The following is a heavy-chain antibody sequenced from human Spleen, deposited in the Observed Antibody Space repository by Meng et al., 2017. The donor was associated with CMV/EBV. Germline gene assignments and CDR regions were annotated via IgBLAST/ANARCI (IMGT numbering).Heavy chain of an antibody. D-gene: IGHD6-19*01. CDR1: GFTFSSYA. J-gene: IGHJ4*02. CDR2: ISYDGSNK. CDR3: ARDSSAIDY. V-gene: IGHV3-30*04. Sequence: GESLKISCAASGFTFSSYAMHWVRQAPGKGLEWVAVISYDGSNKYYADSVKGRFTISRDNSKNTLYLQMNSLRAEDTAVYYCARDSSAIDYWGQGTTVTVSS.